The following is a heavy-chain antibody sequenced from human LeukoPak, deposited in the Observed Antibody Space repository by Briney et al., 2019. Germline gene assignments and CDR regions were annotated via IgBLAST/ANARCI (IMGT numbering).Heavy chain of an antibody. CDR2: LGYDGSNE. CDR3: ARDVGFS. CDR1: GFTFSSYG. V-gene: IGHV3-30*02. J-gene: IGHJ5*02. Sequence: GGSLRLSCAASGFTFSSYGIHWVRQAPGKGLEWVAFLGYDGSNEKYAESAKGRFTISRDNSKNTLYLQMNSLRAEDTAVYYCARDVGFSWGQGTLVTVSS. D-gene: IGHD1-26*01.